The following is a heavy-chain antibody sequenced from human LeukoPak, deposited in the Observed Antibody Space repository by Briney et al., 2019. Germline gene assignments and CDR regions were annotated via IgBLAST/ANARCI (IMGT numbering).Heavy chain of an antibody. CDR3: AREAVAGTNAFGI. V-gene: IGHV3-53*01. Sequence: GGSLRLSCAASGFTVSSNYMSWVRQAPGKGLEWVSVIYSGGSTYYADSVKGRFTISRDNSKNTLYLQMNSLRAEDTAVYYCAREAVAGTNAFGIWGQGTMVTVSS. J-gene: IGHJ3*02. CDR1: GFTVSSNY. CDR2: IYSGGST. D-gene: IGHD6-19*01.